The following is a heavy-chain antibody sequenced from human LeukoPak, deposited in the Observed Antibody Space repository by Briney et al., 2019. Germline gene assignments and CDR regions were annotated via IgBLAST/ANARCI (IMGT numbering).Heavy chain of an antibody. CDR3: ARCDFDSWSYSPRFVF. V-gene: IGHV4-39*01. CDR1: DGSINSSSYY. CDR2: IYYRGST. J-gene: IGHJ4*02. D-gene: IGHD3-10*01. Sequence: SETLSLTCTVSDGSINSSSYYWLWIRQPPGKGLEWIGNIYYRGSTYYNPSLYSRLTISIDRSKSQFSLKLSSVTAADTAVYYCARCDFDSWSYSPRFVFWGQGTLVTVSS.